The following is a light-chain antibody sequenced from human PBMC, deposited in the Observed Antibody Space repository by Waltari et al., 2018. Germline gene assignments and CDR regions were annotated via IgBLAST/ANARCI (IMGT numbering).Light chain of an antibody. CDR3: QQSNNWPYT. V-gene: IGKV3-15*01. CDR2: GAS. Sequence: EIVMTQSPATLSVSPGERATLSGRASQSVSSDLAWYQQKPGQSPRLLMFGASTRATGIPARFSGRGSGTEFTLTISSLQSEDFAVYYCQQSNNWPYTFGQGTKLEIK. J-gene: IGKJ2*01. CDR1: QSVSSD.